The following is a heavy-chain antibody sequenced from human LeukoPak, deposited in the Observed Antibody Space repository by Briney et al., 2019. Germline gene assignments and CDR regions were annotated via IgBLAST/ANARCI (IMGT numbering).Heavy chain of an antibody. J-gene: IGHJ4*02. CDR1: GFTFSHYW. Sequence: GGSLELSCAASGFTFSHYWMSWVRQAPGKGLEWVANIKEDGSDKYYVDSVKGRFTISRDNAQKSVFLQMNNLRAEDSAVYYCARDILTGYFMFYFDYWGQGNLVSVSS. V-gene: IGHV3-7*01. CDR3: ARDILTGYFMFYFDY. CDR2: IKEDGSDK. D-gene: IGHD3-9*01.